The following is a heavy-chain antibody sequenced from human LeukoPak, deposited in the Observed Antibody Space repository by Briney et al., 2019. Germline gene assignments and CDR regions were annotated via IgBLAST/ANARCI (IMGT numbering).Heavy chain of an antibody. Sequence: PSETLSLTCTVSGGSISSSSYYWGWIRQPPGKGLEWIGSIYYSGSTYYNLSLKSRVTISVDTSKNQFSLKLSSVTAADTAVYYCARRSGSYALDAFDIWGQGTMVTVSS. CDR2: IYYSGST. CDR3: ARRSGSYALDAFDI. V-gene: IGHV4-39*01. J-gene: IGHJ3*02. CDR1: GGSISSSSYY. D-gene: IGHD1-26*01.